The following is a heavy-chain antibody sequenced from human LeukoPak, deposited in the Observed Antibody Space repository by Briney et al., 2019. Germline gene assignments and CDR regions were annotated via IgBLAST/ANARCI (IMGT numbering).Heavy chain of an antibody. J-gene: IGHJ6*03. CDR2: IYSGGST. Sequence: GSLRLSCAASGFTVSSNYMSWVRQAPGKGLEWVSVIYSGGSTYYADSVKGRFTISRDNSKNTLYLQMNSLRAEDTAVYYCARDGQDYDFWSGYPYYYYMDVWGKGTTVTVSS. V-gene: IGHV3-53*01. D-gene: IGHD3-3*01. CDR3: ARDGQDYDFWSGYPYYYYMDV. CDR1: GFTVSSNY.